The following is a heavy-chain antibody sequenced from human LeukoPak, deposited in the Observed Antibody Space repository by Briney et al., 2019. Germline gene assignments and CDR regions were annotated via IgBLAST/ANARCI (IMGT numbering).Heavy chain of an antibody. Sequence: ASVKVSCKVSGYTLTELSMHWVRQAPGRGLEWMGGFDPEDGETIYAQKFQGRVTMTEDTSTDTAYMELSSLRSEDTAVYYCATVYSGSYPLSELFDYWGQGTLVTVSS. CDR3: ATVYSGSYPLSELFDY. V-gene: IGHV1-24*01. J-gene: IGHJ4*02. D-gene: IGHD1-26*01. CDR1: GYTLTELS. CDR2: FDPEDGET.